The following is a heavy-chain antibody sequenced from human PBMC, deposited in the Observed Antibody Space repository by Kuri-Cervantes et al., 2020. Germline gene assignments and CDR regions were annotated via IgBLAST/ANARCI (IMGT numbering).Heavy chain of an antibody. CDR3: ARGAGDSRGTDFDY. Sequence: SEILSLTCTVSGGSISSSSYYWGWIRQPPGKGLEWIGSIYYTGSTTYNPSLKSRVTISVDTSNNQFSLNLDSVTAADTAVYYCARGAGDSRGTDFDYWGQGTLVTVSS. CDR1: GGSISSSSYY. V-gene: IGHV4-39*07. J-gene: IGHJ4*02. D-gene: IGHD3-22*01. CDR2: IYYTGST.